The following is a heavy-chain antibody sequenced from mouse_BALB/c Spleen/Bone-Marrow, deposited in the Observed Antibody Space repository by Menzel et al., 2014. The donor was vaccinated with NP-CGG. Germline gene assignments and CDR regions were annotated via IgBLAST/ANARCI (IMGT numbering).Heavy chain of an antibody. Sequence: EVKVEESGGGLVQPGGSMKLSCVASGFTFSNYWMNWVRQSPEKGLEWVAEIRLKSNNYATHYAESVKGRFTISRDDSKSSVYLQMNNLRAEDTGIYYCTRRGRGYAVDYWGQGTSVTVSS. CDR1: GFTFSNYW. J-gene: IGHJ4*01. V-gene: IGHV6-6*02. CDR3: TRRGRGYAVDY. CDR2: IRLKSNNYAT.